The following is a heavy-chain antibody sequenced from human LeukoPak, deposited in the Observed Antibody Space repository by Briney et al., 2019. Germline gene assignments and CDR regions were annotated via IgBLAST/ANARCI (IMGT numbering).Heavy chain of an antibody. J-gene: IGHJ3*02. D-gene: IGHD2-2*02. V-gene: IGHV3-30*18. CDR3: AKDSSIVPAAISAFDI. Sequence: GGSLRLSCAASGFTFSSCGMHWVRQAPGKGLEWVAVISYGGSNKYYADSVKGRFTISRDNSKNTLYLQMNSLRAEDTAVYYCAKDSSIVPAAISAFDIWGQGTMVTVSS. CDR2: ISYGGSNK. CDR1: GFTFSSCG.